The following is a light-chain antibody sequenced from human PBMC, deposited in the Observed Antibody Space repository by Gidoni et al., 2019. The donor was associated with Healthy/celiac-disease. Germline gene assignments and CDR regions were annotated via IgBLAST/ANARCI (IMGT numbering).Light chain of an antibody. V-gene: IGKV1-9*01. Sequence: DIPLTQSPSFLSASVGDRVTITCRASPGISSYLAWYQQKPGKAPKLLIYAASNWQSGVPSRFSGSGSGTEFTLTISSLQPEDFATYYCQQLNSYPPAFGGGTKVEIK. J-gene: IGKJ4*01. CDR3: QQLNSYPPA. CDR2: AAS. CDR1: PGISSY.